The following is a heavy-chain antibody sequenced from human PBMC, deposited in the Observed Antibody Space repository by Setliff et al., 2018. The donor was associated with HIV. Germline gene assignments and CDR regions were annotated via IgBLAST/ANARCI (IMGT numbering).Heavy chain of an antibody. CDR3: ARLTTTYYYDSSAYYHPV. CDR2: ISPTGNT. CDR1: GGSIRVDNYF. V-gene: IGHV4-61*01. J-gene: IGHJ4*02. D-gene: IGHD3-22*01. Sequence: TSETLSLTCTVSGGSIRVDNYFWGWIRQPPGKGLEWIGYISPTGNTNYNPSLKSRVTISTDTSKNQFSLNVRSVTAADTAVYYCARLTTTYYYDSSAYYHPVWGQGTLVTVSS.